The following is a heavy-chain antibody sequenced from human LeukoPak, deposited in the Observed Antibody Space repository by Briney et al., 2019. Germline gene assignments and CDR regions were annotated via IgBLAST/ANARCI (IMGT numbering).Heavy chain of an antibody. Sequence: SETLSLTCTVSGGSISSYYWSWIRQPPGKGLEWIGYIYYSGSTNYNPSLKSRVTISVDTSKNQFSLKLSSVTAADTAVYYCARLPGTVSYYYMDVWRKGITVTVSS. J-gene: IGHJ6*03. CDR3: ARLPGTVSYYYMDV. V-gene: IGHV4-59*08. CDR2: IYYSGST. CDR1: GGSISSYY. D-gene: IGHD1-1*01.